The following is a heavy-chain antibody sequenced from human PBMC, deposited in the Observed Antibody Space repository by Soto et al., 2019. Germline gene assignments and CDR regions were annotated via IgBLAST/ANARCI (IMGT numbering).Heavy chain of an antibody. V-gene: IGHV1-18*01. CDR3: ARGFIEDIVVVVAATYAFDI. CDR1: GYTFTSYG. D-gene: IGHD2-15*01. CDR2: ISAYNGNT. J-gene: IGHJ3*02. Sequence: GASVKVSCKASGYTFTSYGISWVRQAPGQGLEWMGWISAYNGNTDYAQKLQGRVTMTTDTSTSTAYMELRSLRSDDTAVYYCARGFIEDIVVVVAATYAFDIWGQGTMVTVAS.